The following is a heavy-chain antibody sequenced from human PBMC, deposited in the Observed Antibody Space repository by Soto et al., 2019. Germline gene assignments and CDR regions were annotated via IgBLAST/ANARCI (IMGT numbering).Heavy chain of an antibody. D-gene: IGHD3-10*01. Sequence: SVKVSCKASGYTFIKYAIHWGRQAPGQRLEWIGWINVGNGNTKYAQKFQERVTITRDMSTSTAYMELSSLRSEDTAVYYCAAVPILLWFGDPKDAFDIWGQGTMVTVSS. CDR1: GYTFIKYA. CDR3: AAVPILLWFGDPKDAFDI. CDR2: INVGNGNT. V-gene: IGHV1-58*02. J-gene: IGHJ3*02.